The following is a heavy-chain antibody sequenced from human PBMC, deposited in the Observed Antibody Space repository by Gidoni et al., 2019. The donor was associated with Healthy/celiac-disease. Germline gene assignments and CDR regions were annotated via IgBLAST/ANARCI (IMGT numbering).Heavy chain of an antibody. J-gene: IGHJ4*02. D-gene: IGHD6-13*01. CDR1: GFPFSSYA. V-gene: IGHV3-23*01. CDR2: ISGSGGST. Sequence: EVQLLESGGGLVQPGGSLRLSCAASGFPFSSYAMSWVRQAPGKGLVWVSAISGSGGSTYYADPVKGRFTISRDNSKNTLYLQMNSLRAEDTAVYYCAKIKKQQLVPQYYFDYWGQGTLVTVSS. CDR3: AKIKKQQLVPQYYFDY.